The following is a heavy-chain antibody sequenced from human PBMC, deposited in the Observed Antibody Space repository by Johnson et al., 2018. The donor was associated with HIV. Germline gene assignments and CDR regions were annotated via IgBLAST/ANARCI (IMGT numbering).Heavy chain of an antibody. CDR2: IYSGGST. J-gene: IGHJ3*02. CDR1: GFTVSSNY. V-gene: IGHV3-66*03. D-gene: IGHD7-27*01. CDR3: ARRTVSELGDAFDI. Sequence: MQLVESGGGLIQPGGSLRLSCAASGFTVSSNYMSWVRQAPGKGLEWVSVIYSGGSTYYAESVKGRFTISRDNSKNTLSLQMGSLRADDMAVYYCARRTVSELGDAFDIWGQGTMVTVSS.